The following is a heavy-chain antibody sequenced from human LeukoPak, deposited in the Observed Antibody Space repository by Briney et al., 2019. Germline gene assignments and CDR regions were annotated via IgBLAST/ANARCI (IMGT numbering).Heavy chain of an antibody. CDR1: GFTFSSFA. CDR3: AREVAQFDY. Sequence: GGSLRLSCAVSGFTFSSFALSWVRQAPGKGLEWVPAISGSGGTTHYADSVKGRFTISRDNSKNTLYMQMNSLRAEDTAVYYCAREVAQFDYWGQGTLVTVSS. D-gene: IGHD5-12*01. CDR2: ISGSGGTT. J-gene: IGHJ4*02. V-gene: IGHV3-23*01.